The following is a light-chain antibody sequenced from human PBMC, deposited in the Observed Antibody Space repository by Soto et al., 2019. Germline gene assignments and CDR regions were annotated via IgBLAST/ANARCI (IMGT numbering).Light chain of an antibody. CDR2: GAS. J-gene: IGKJ1*01. Sequence: EIVLTQSPDTLSLSPGERATLSCRTSQSVSSNYLAWYQQRPGQAPRLLIYGASRRATGIPDRFSGSGSGTEFTLTISRLEPEDFVVYYCQQYGSSPTWTFGQGTKVEIK. CDR1: QSVSSNY. V-gene: IGKV3-20*01. CDR3: QQYGSSPTWT.